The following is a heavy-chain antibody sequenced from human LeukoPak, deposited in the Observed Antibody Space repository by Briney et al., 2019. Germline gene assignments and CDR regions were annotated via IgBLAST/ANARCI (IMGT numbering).Heavy chain of an antibody. CDR1: GGSFSGYY. Sequence: SETLSLTCAVYGGSFSGYYWSWIRQPPGKGLEWIGEINHSGSTNYDPSLKSRVTISVDTSKNQFSLKLSSVTAADTAVYYCARGAIAARPTDYWGQGTLVTVSS. CDR3: ARGAIAARPTDY. CDR2: INHSGST. V-gene: IGHV4-34*01. D-gene: IGHD6-6*01. J-gene: IGHJ4*02.